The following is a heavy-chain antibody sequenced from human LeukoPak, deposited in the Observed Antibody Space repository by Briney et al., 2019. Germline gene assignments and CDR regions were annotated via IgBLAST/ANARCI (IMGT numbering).Heavy chain of an antibody. Sequence: GGSLRLSCVASGFPFSSYWMAWVRQAPGKGLEWVANIKQDGSKKSYVDSVKGRFTISRDNAKNSLYLQMNSLRAEDTAIYYCTRVGYIDEGIDCWGQGTLVTVSS. CDR1: GFPFSSYW. CDR3: TRVGYIDEGIDC. D-gene: IGHD5-24*01. V-gene: IGHV3-7*04. J-gene: IGHJ4*02. CDR2: IKQDGSKK.